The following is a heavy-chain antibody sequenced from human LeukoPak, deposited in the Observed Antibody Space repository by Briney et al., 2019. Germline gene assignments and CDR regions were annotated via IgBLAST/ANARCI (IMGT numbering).Heavy chain of an antibody. CDR2: DYYNGGK. J-gene: IGHJ4*02. CDR3: ARWDSYRFDY. CDR1: GGSVSSSSYY. D-gene: IGHD3-16*02. Sequence: KTVSLTCTVSGGSVSSSSYYCGWIRQPPAKGLKWIGIDYYNGGKYTMSSLKSRVTIFIDTSESQFSLKLTSVIAADTAVYYCARWDSYRFDYWGQGILVTVSS. V-gene: IGHV4-39*01.